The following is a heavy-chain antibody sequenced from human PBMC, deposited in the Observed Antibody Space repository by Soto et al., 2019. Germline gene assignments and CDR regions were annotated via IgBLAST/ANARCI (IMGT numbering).Heavy chain of an antibody. CDR3: AKDTYIIVGGTHIDF. CDR1: GFTFDDYA. J-gene: IGHJ4*02. CDR2: ISWNSDST. Sequence: EVHLVESGGGLVQPGRSLRLSCAASGFTFDDYAMHWVRQASGKGLEWVSGISWNSDSTGYADSVKGRFTISRDNAKNSLFLQMNSLRAEDTALYFCAKDTYIIVGGTHIDFWGRGTLVSVSS. V-gene: IGHV3-9*01. D-gene: IGHD1-26*01.